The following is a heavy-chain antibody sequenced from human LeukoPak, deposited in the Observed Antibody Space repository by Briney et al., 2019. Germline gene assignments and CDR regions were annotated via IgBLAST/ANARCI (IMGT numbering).Heavy chain of an antibody. D-gene: IGHD4-23*01. CDR3: ARDRREGGNPEGNWFDP. J-gene: IGHJ5*02. CDR1: GFTFSNYG. V-gene: IGHV3-23*01. Sequence: GGSLRLSCAASGFTFSNYGMNWVRQAPGKGLEWVSGIGPSGTNTYYADSVKGRFTISRDNSKNTVCLQVNSLRAEDTAVYYCARDRREGGNPEGNWFDPWGQGTLVTVSS. CDR2: IGPSGTNT.